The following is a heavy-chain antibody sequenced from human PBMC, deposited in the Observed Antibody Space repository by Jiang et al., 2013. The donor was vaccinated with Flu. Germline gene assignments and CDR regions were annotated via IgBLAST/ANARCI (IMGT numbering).Heavy chain of an antibody. J-gene: IGHJ6*02. CDR1: GYTFTGYY. D-gene: IGHD2-15*01. Sequence: SCKASGYTFTGYYMHWVRQAPGQGPEWMGRINPNTGATNYAQNFQGRVTMTRETSISAASMELSSLRSDDTAVYYCARGGPLAATRSYYYGMDVWGQGTTVTVSS. CDR3: ARGGPLAATRSYYYGMDV. CDR2: INPNTGAT. V-gene: IGHV1-2*06.